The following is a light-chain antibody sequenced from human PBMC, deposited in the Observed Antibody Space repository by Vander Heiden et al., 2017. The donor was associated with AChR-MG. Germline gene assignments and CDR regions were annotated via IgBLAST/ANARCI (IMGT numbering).Light chain of an antibody. CDR2: RSV. Sequence: QSVLTHPPSVSGAPGQRVTIPCVGTNYNIGAGYGVQWYRHLPGAAPKVLIFRSVDRPSGVPDRFSGSKSGTSASLAITGLQAEDEAVYYCQSYDNGLSGWVFGGGTKVTVL. V-gene: IGLV1-40*01. CDR1: NYNIGAGYG. CDR3: QSYDNGLSGWV. J-gene: IGLJ3*02.